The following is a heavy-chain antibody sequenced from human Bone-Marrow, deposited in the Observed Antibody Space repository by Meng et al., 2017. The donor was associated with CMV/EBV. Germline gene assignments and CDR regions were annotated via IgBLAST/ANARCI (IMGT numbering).Heavy chain of an antibody. V-gene: IGHV1-18*01. J-gene: IGHJ4*02. Sequence: ASVKVSCKASGYTFTNYGITWVRQAPGQGLEWMGWISTYNGNTNYAPNLQGRVTMTTDTSTSTAYMSLRRLKSDDTAVYFCASDTLTWNFDYWGQGTPVTVSS. D-gene: IGHD1-1*01. CDR2: ISTYNGNT. CDR3: ASDTLTWNFDY. CDR1: GYTFTNYG.